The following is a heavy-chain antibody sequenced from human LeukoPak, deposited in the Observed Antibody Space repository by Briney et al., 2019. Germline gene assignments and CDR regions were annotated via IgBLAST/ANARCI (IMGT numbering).Heavy chain of an antibody. D-gene: IGHD3-9*01. CDR3: ARDLVHYDILTGYYTKHDAFDI. CDR2: IYTSGST. CDR1: GGSISSYY. J-gene: IGHJ3*02. V-gene: IGHV4-4*07. Sequence: PSETLSLTCTVSGGSISSYYWSWIRQPAGKGLEWIGRIYTSGSTNYNPSLKSRVTISVDTSKNQFSLKLSSVTAADTAVYYCARDLVHYDILTGYYTKHDAFDIWGQGTMVTVSS.